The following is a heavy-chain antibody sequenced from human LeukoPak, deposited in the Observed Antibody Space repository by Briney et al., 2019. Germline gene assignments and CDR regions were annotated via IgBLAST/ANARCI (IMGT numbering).Heavy chain of an antibody. D-gene: IGHD3-10*01. J-gene: IGHJ5*02. Sequence: SVKVSCKASGGTFSSYAISWVRQAPEQGLEWMGRIIPIFGIANYAQKFQGRVTITADKSTSTAYMELSSLRSEDTAVYYCARSLWFGESRGGSLSSNWFDPWGQGTLVTVSS. CDR3: ARSLWFGESRGGSLSSNWFDP. CDR2: IIPIFGIA. V-gene: IGHV1-69*04. CDR1: GGTFSSYA.